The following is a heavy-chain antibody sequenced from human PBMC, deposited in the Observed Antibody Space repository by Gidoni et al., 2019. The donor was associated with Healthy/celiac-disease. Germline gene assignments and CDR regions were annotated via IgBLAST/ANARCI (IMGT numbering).Heavy chain of an antibody. D-gene: IGHD2-2*01. Sequence: EVQLLESGGGLVQPGGSLRLSCAASGFTFSSYAMSWVRQAPGKGLGWVSAISGSGGSTYYADSVKGRFSISRDNSKNTLYLQMNSLRAEDTAVYYCAKEGYCSSTSCYLWVNNWFDPWGQGTLVTVSS. CDR1: GFTFSSYA. CDR3: AKEGYCSSTSCYLWVNNWFDP. V-gene: IGHV3-23*01. J-gene: IGHJ5*02. CDR2: ISGSGGST.